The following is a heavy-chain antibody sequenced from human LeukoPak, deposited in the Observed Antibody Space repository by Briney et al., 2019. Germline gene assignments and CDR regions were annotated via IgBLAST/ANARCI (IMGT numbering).Heavy chain of an antibody. V-gene: IGHV4-4*07. CDR2: IYTSGST. Sequence: SETLSLTCTVSGGSINNYYWSWIRQPAGKELEWIGRIYTSGSTDYSPSLKSRVTMSLDTSKNQLSLRLSSVTAADTAVYYCARNFGSGNYFDYWGQGTLVTVSS. D-gene: IGHD3-10*01. CDR1: GGSINNYY. J-gene: IGHJ4*02. CDR3: ARNFGSGNYFDY.